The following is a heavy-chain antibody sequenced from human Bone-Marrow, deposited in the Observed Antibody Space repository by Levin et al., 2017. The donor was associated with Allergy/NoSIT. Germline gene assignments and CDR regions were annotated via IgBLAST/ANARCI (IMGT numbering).Heavy chain of an antibody. Sequence: SQTLSLTCSVSGGSISNYYWSWLRQSPGKGLEWIGYIFYTGTTNYNPSLKSRVAISMDTSKNQFSLKLSSVTAADTAVYYCARHPSALSFDYWGQGTQVTVSS. CDR2: IFYTGTT. J-gene: IGHJ4*02. D-gene: IGHD3-10*01. CDR3: ARHPSALSFDY. V-gene: IGHV4-59*08. CDR1: GGSISNYY.